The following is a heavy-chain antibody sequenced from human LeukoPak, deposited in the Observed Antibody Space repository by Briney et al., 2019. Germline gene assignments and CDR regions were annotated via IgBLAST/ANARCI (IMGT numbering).Heavy chain of an antibody. J-gene: IGHJ4*02. V-gene: IGHV3-7*01. CDR2: IEPCGRET. D-gene: IGHD5-18*01. CDR1: GFTPRTYW. CDR3: GRFGYEAAIGD. Sequence: GGSLRLSFAASGFTPRTYWMTWVRQAPGGGQEWVANIEPCGRETSYVDTVKGRFTIFRDNANDLLYLQMNTLGAEDTALYYCGRFGYEAAIGDWGRGTLVAVSS.